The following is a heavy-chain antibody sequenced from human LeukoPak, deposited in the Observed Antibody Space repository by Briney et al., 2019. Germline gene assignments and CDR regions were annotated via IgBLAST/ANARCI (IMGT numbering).Heavy chain of an antibody. V-gene: IGHV3-21*01. CDR3: ARAAGYCSGGRCYEYYFDY. J-gene: IGHJ4*02. CDR2: ISSSNTYI. Sequence: AGGSLSLSCVASGFTFSSYSVNWVRQAPGKGLEWVSSISSSNTYIYYADSVKGRFTISRDNAKNSLYLQMNSLRAEDTAVYYCARAAGYCSGGRCYEYYFDYWGQGTLVTVSS. D-gene: IGHD2-15*01. CDR1: GFTFSSYS.